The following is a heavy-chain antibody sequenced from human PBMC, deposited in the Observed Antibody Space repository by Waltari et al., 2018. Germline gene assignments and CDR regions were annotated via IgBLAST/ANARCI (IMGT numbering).Heavy chain of an antibody. J-gene: IGHJ5*02. D-gene: IGHD2-21*02. CDR2: INHSGST. Sequence: QVQLQQWGAGLLKPSETLSLTCAVYGGSFSGYYWSWIRQPPGKGLEWIGEINHSGSTNYHPALKSRVTISVDTSKNQFSLKRSSVTAADTAVYYCARGYSSSWRGGDCCRRWFDPWGQGTLVTVSS. CDR1: GGSFSGYY. V-gene: IGHV4-34*01. CDR3: ARGYSSSWRGGDCCRRWFDP.